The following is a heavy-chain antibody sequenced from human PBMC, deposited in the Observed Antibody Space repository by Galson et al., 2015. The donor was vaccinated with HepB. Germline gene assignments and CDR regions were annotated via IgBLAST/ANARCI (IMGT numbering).Heavy chain of an antibody. CDR2: INPGDSDT. V-gene: IGHV5-51*01. Sequence: QSGAEVKQPVESLKISCPGFGYSFTNVWIGCVRQMPGKGLEWIGLINPGDSDTRYSLSFQGQVTLSADKSISSAYLQWSSLKASDTAMYYCARFPAREGYHWVDYWGQGTLVTVSS. D-gene: IGHD5-24*01. CDR1: GYSFTNVW. CDR3: ARFPAREGYHWVDY. J-gene: IGHJ4*02.